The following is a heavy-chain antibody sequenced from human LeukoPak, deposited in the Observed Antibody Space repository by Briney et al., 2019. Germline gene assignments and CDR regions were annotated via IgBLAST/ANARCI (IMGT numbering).Heavy chain of an antibody. CDR1: GVSISSYC. J-gene: IGHJ6*02. V-gene: IGHV4-59*08. CDR3: ARRLSYYFGVDV. Sequence: SETLSLTCNVSGVSISSYCWRWIRQPPGKGLEWIGYINCSGSTEYNPSLKSRVTISVDTSKNQFSLKLSSVTAADTAVYYGARRLSYYFGVDVWGQGTKVMVSS. CDR2: INCSGST.